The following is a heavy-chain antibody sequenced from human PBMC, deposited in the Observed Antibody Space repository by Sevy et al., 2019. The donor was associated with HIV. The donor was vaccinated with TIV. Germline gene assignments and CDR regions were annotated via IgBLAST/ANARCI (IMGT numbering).Heavy chain of an antibody. CDR3: ATGTRYCSSTSCSAYYYYGMDV. V-gene: IGHV3-64*01. D-gene: IGHD2-2*01. CDR1: GFTFSSYA. CDR2: ISSNGGST. J-gene: IGHJ6*02. Sequence: GGSLRLSCAASGFTFSSYAMHWVRQAPGKGLEYVSAISSNGGSTYYANSVKGRFTISRDNSKNTLYLQMGSLRAEGMAVYYCATGTRYCSSTSCSAYYYYGMDVWGQGTTVTVSS.